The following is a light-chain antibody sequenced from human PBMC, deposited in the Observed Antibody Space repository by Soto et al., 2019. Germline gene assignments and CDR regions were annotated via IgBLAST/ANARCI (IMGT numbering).Light chain of an antibody. CDR2: DVN. CDR3: SSYAGNNNYV. V-gene: IGLV2-8*01. J-gene: IGLJ1*01. Sequence: QSVLTQPPSASGSRGQSVTISCTGTSNDVGAYHYVSWYQHHPGKAPKVVIYDVNRRPSGVPNRFSGSKSGNTASLTVSGLQAEDEADYYCSSYAGNNNYVLGTGTKVTVL. CDR1: SNDVGAYHY.